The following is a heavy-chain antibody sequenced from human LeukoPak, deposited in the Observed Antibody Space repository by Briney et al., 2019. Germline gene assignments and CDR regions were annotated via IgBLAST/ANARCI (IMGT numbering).Heavy chain of an antibody. Sequence: GASLRLSCAASGFTFSDYALSWVRQAPGMGPECVSAISASGIATYYAESVKGRFSISRVNSRSSLYLQMNSLRADDTAVYYCAKSSLPENYYYYGMDVRGQGTTVTVSS. CDR2: ISASGIAT. V-gene: IGHV3-23*01. CDR3: AKSSLPENYYYYGMDV. J-gene: IGHJ6*02. CDR1: GFTFSDYA.